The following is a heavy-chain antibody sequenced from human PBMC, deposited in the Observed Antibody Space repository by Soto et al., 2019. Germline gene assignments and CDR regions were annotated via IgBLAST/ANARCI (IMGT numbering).Heavy chain of an antibody. CDR2: IATYNSNK. CDR1: GYTFTNFG. J-gene: IGHJ5*02. Sequence: ASVKVSCKTSGYTFTNFGLSWVRQAPGQGLEWMGWIATYNSNKNYAQKFQGRLTLTTDTSTSTGYMELKSLEYDDTAVYYCARVLRGVVNWFDPWGQGTLVTVSS. CDR3: ARVLRGVVNWFDP. V-gene: IGHV1-18*01. D-gene: IGHD3-10*01.